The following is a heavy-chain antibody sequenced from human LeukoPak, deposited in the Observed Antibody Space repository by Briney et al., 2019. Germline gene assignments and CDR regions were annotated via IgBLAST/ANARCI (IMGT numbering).Heavy chain of an antibody. CDR3: ARHGGTRVTLVEVYHFGY. Sequence: PSETLCLTCTVSGGSISSYYWSWIRQPPGKELEGIGSIYYTGRTFYSPSLKSRVTISVDTSKNQFSLKLSSVTAADTAVYYCARHGGTRVTLVEVYHFGYWGQGTLVTVSS. V-gene: IGHV4-59*05. CDR2: IYYTGRT. J-gene: IGHJ4*02. CDR1: GGSISSYY. D-gene: IGHD4-11*01.